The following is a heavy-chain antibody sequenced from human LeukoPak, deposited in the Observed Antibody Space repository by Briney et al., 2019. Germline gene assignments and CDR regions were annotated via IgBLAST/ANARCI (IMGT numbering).Heavy chain of an antibody. CDR3: ARLPLWMGCSGGSCYHPDAFDI. D-gene: IGHD2-15*01. V-gene: IGHV5-51*01. CDR2: IYPGDSDA. CDR1: GYSFTSYW. Sequence: GESLKISCKGSGYSFTSYWIGWVRQMPGKGLEWMGIIYPGDSDARYSPSFQGQVTISADKSISTAYLQWSSLKASDTAMYYCARLPLWMGCSGGSCYHPDAFDIWGQGTMVTVSS. J-gene: IGHJ3*02.